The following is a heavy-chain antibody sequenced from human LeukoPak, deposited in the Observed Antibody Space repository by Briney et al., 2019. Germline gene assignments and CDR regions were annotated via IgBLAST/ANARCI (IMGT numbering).Heavy chain of an antibody. CDR3: ANIYCSGGTCTYFDD. V-gene: IGHV3-15*01. CDR1: GFTFSNAW. D-gene: IGHD2-15*01. J-gene: IGHJ4*02. Sequence: PGGSLRLSCAASGFTFSNAWMSWVRQAPGKGLEWVGRIKSKTDGGITDYAAPVKGRFTISRDDSKNTLYLQMNSLKTEDTAVYYCANIYCSGGTCTYFDDWGQGTLVTVSS. CDR2: IKSKTDGGIT.